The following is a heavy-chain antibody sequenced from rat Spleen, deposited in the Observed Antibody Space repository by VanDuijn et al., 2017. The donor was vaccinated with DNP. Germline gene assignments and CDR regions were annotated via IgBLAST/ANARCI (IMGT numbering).Heavy chain of an antibody. J-gene: IGHJ3*01. Sequence: EVQLVESGGGLVQPGRSLKLSCAASGFTVTDYNMAWVRLAPKKGLEWVATISYEGSSTYYGDSVKGRFTISRDNAKSTLYLQMDSLRSEDTATYYCTVDRDGSYGVAYWGQGTLVTVSS. CDR1: GFTVTDYN. CDR3: TVDRDGSYGVAY. CDR2: ISYEGSST. V-gene: IGHV5-7*01. D-gene: IGHD1-12*02.